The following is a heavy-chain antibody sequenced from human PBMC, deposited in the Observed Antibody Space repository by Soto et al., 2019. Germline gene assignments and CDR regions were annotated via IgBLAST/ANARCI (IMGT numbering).Heavy chain of an antibody. CDR3: ARAPVEMATTNPFDY. Sequence: QVQLVQSGAEVKKPGASVKVSCKASGYTFTSYYMHWVRQAPGQGLEWMGIINPSGGSTSYAQKFQGRVTMTRDTSTSTVYMELSSLRSEDTAVYYCARAPVEMATTNPFDYWGQGTLVTVSS. J-gene: IGHJ4*02. CDR2: INPSGGST. V-gene: IGHV1-46*01. CDR1: GYTFTSYY. D-gene: IGHD5-12*01.